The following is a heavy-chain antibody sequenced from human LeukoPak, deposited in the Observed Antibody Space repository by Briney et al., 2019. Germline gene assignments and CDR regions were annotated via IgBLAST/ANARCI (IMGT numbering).Heavy chain of an antibody. V-gene: IGHV3-74*01. CDR3: AQEYGGNRFFDP. J-gene: IGHJ5*02. CDR2: INSDGSST. D-gene: IGHD4/OR15-4a*01. CDR1: GFTFSSYW. Sequence: GGSLRLSCAASGFTFSSYWMHWVRQAPGKGLVWVSRINSDGSSTSYADSVKGRFTISRDNAKNTLYLQMNSLRAEDTAVYYCAQEYGGNRFFDPWGQGTLVTVSS.